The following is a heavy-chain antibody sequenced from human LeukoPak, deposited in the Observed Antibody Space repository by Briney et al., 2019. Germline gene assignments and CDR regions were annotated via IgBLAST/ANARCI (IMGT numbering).Heavy chain of an antibody. V-gene: IGHV3-66*01. CDR3: ARKLLLSTALAAFDI. J-gene: IGHJ3*02. D-gene: IGHD2-15*01. Sequence: PGGSLRLSCAASGFTVSSTYVSWVPQAPGKGLEWVSVFYSGGSTYYADFVKGRFTISRDNSKNTLYLQMNSLRAEDTAVYYCARKLLLSTALAAFDIWGQGTMVTVSS. CDR2: FYSGGST. CDR1: GFTVSSTY.